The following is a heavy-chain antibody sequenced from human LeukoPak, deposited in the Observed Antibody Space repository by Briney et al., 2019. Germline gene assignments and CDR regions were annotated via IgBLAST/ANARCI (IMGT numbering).Heavy chain of an antibody. CDR1: GFTFGDYT. D-gene: IGHD5-18*01. Sequence: GGSLRLSCAASGFTFGDYTMYWVRQAPGKGLEWVSLISWDGGSTYYADSVQGRFTISRDNSKNSLYLQMNSLRTEDTALYYCAKDMGYSYGVGFDYWGQGTLVTISS. J-gene: IGHJ4*02. CDR2: ISWDGGST. CDR3: AKDMGYSYGVGFDY. V-gene: IGHV3-43*01.